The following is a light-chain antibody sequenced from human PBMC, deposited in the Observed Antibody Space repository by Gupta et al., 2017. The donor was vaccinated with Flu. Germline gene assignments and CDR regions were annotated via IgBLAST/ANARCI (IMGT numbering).Light chain of an antibody. V-gene: IGKV3-11*01. CDR1: QSVSSY. Sequence: PPTLSVSPGERATLTGRASQSVSSYLAWYQQKPGQAPRLLIYDASNRATGIPARFSGSGSGTDFTLTISSLEPEDFAVYYCQQRSNWPVTFGHGTKVDIK. CDR2: DAS. J-gene: IGKJ3*01. CDR3: QQRSNWPVT.